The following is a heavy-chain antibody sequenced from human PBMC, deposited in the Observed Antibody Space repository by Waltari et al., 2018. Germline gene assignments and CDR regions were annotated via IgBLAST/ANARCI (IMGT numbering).Heavy chain of an antibody. CDR2: IKKDGSTK. V-gene: IGHV3-7*01. CDR3: ARHGDFCFDF. Sequence: EVQVVESGGDLVQPGGSLRLSCAASGFTFSDYWMGWVRQAPGKGLGWVANIKKDGSTKYDVDSVKGRFTISRDNAKDSLFLQMNSLRAEDTAVYYCARHGDFCFDFWGQGIVVTVSS. CDR1: GFTFSDYW. D-gene: IGHD4-17*01. J-gene: IGHJ4*02.